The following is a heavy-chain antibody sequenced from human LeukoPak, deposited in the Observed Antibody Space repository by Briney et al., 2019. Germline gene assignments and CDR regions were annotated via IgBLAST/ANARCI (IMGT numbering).Heavy chain of an antibody. CDR1: GFSVSSSF. CDR2: IYSIGST. CDR3: ARDRVYLGREDAFDI. Sequence: GGSLRLSCAASGFSVSSSFMSWVSQAPGKGLEWVSVIYSIGSTFYADSVKGRFTISRDNSKNTLYLHMNSLRTEDTAVYYCARDRVYLGREDAFDIWGQGTMVTVSS. V-gene: IGHV3-53*01. J-gene: IGHJ3*02. D-gene: IGHD7-27*01.